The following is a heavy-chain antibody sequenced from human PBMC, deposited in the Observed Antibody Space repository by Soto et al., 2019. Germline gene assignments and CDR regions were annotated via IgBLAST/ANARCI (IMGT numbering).Heavy chain of an antibody. V-gene: IGHV3-73*01. CDR3: RLDYYYGMDV. CDR2: IRSKANSYAT. Sequence: GGLLRLCCAAAGFTCSGSAMRWVRQASGKGLEWVGRIRSKANSYATAYAASVKGRFTISRDDSKNTAYLQMNSLKTEDTAVYYCRLDYYYGMDVWGQGTTVTVSS. CDR1: GFTCSGSA. J-gene: IGHJ6*02.